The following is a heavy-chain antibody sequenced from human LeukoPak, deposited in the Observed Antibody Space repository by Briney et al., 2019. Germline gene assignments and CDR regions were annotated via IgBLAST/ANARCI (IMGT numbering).Heavy chain of an antibody. V-gene: IGHV3-74*01. J-gene: IGHJ4*02. CDR2: INTDGTTT. D-gene: IGHD3-22*01. CDR1: GFNFSNYW. Sequence: PGGSLRLSCTASGFNFSNYWMHWVRQAPGEGLVWVSRINTDGTTTTYADSVKGRFTISRDNPKNTLYLQMNSLRAEDTAVYYCARDGAAYYYDSSGYYLDYWGQGTLVTVSS. CDR3: ARDGAAYYYDSSGYYLDY.